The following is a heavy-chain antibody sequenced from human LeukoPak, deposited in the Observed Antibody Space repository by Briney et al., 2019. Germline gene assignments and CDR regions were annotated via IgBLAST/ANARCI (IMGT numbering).Heavy chain of an antibody. CDR2: IYTSGST. J-gene: IGHJ4*02. V-gene: IGHV4-61*02. Sequence: SETLSLTCTVSGGSISSGSYYWSWLRQPAGKGLEWIGRIYTSGSTNYNPSLKSRVTISVDTSKNQFSLKLSSVTAADTAVYYCARDRPSWSGDKSIHYWGQGTLVTVSS. CDR3: ARDRPSWSGDKSIHY. D-gene: IGHD3-10*01. CDR1: GGSISSGSYY.